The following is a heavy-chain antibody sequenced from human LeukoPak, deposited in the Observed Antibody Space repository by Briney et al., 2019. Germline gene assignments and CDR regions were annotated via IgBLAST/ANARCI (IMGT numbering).Heavy chain of an antibody. CDR1: GGSISSYYW. V-gene: IGHV2-5*08. CDR2: IYWDDDK. J-gene: IGHJ4*02. CDR3: ARGHKEMAVKIEGAYYFDY. Sequence: TLSLTCTVSGGSISSYYWSWIRQPPGKALEYLGVIYWDDDKRYRPSLKKRLTITEDTSKNQVVLTMTDMDPVDTATYFCARGHKEMAVKIEGAYYFDYWGQGTLVTVSS. D-gene: IGHD5-24*01.